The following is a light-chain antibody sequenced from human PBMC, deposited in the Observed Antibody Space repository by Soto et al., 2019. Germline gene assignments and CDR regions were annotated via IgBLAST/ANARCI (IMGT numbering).Light chain of an antibody. CDR2: AAS. CDR1: QSISSY. V-gene: IGKV1-39*01. CDR3: QQSYSTPVW. Sequence: DIQMTQSPSSLSASVGDRVTITCRASQSISSYLNWYQQKPGKAPKLLIYAASSLQSGVPSRFSGSGSGTDFTLTISSLQPEYFATYYCQQSYSTPVWFGQGTKVDIK. J-gene: IGKJ1*01.